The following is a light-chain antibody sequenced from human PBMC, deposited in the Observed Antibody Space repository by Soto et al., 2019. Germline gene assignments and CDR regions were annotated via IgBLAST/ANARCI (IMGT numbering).Light chain of an antibody. CDR1: SSDLGYFKL. CDR2: EGT. V-gene: IGLV2-23*01. CDR3: CAYAASDLV. J-gene: IGLJ2*01. Sequence: QSVLTQPASVSGSPGQSITISCTGPSSDLGYFKLVAWYQQHPGKAPKLIIYEGTKRPSGVSNRFSGSQSGNTASLTISGLQSGDEADYYCCAYAASDLVFGGGTKLTVL.